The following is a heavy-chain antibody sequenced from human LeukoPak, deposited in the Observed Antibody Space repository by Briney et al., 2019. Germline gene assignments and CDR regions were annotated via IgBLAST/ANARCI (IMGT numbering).Heavy chain of an antibody. Sequence: SETLSLTCTVSGGSISSYYWSWIRQPPGKGLEWIGYIYYSGSTKYNPSLKSRVTISVDMSKNQFSLELSSVTAADTAVYYCARVITMIRGLDPWGQGTLVTVSS. CDR2: IYYSGST. D-gene: IGHD3-10*01. CDR3: ARVITMIRGLDP. V-gene: IGHV4-59*01. J-gene: IGHJ5*02. CDR1: GGSISSYY.